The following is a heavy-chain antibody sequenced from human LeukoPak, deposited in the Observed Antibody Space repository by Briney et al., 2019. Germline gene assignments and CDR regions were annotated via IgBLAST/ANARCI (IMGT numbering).Heavy chain of an antibody. CDR3: ARDPFDYDILTGYYMGYYYYGMDV. J-gene: IGHJ6*02. D-gene: IGHD3-9*01. CDR2: IIPILGIA. Sequence: GSSVKVSCKASGGTFSSYAISWVRQAPGQGLEWMGRIIPILGIANYAQKFQGRVTMTADKSTSTAYMELSSLRSEDTAVYYCARDPFDYDILTGYYMGYYYYGMDVWGQGTTVTVSS. CDR1: GGTFSSYA. V-gene: IGHV1-69*04.